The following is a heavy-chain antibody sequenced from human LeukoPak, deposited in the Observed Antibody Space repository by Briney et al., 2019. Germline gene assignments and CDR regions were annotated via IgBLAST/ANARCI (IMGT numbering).Heavy chain of an antibody. J-gene: IGHJ5*02. CDR3: TTDIAWVLMGFDWFDP. D-gene: IGHD1-26*01. V-gene: IGHV3-15*01. CDR1: GFTFSNAW. CDR2: IKSKTDGGTT. Sequence: AGGSLRLSCAASGFTFSNAWMSWVRQAPGKGLEWVGRIKSKTDGGTTDYAAPVKGRFTISRDDSKNTLCLQMNSLKTEDTAVYYCTTDIAWVLMGFDWFDPWGQGTLVTVSS.